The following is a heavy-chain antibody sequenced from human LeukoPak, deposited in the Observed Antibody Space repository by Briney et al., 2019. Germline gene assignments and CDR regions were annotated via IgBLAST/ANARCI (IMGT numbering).Heavy chain of an antibody. CDR1: GGSISSYY. CDR3: ARNQQLVLGFDY. Sequence: SETLSLTCTDSGGSISSYYWSWIRQPPGKGLEWIGYIYYSGSTNYNPSLKSRVTISVDTTKNQFSLKLSSVTAADTAVYYCARNQQLVLGFDYWGQGTLVTVSS. CDR2: IYYSGST. J-gene: IGHJ4*02. D-gene: IGHD6-13*01. V-gene: IGHV4-59*01.